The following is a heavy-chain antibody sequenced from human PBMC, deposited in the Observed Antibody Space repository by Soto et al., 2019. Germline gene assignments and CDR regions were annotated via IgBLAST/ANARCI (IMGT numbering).Heavy chain of an antibody. CDR3: ARLRGTYGDYYPDY. D-gene: IGHD2-21*02. Sequence: QVQLVESGGGVVQPGGSLRLSCVGSGFSFSNYGMHWVRQAPGKGLEWVALIYYDGSNKYYGDSVKGRFTISRDNSKNTLFLKLNSLRADDTAVYYCARLRGTYGDYYPDYWGQGALVTVSS. CDR1: GFSFSNYG. CDR2: IYYDGSNK. V-gene: IGHV3-33*01. J-gene: IGHJ4*02.